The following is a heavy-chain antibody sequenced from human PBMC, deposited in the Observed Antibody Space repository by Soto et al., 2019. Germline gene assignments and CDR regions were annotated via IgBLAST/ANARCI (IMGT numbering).Heavy chain of an antibody. Sequence: EVQLVESGGGLVKPGESLRPSCAASGSTFINAWMSWGRQAPGKGLEWVGRIRSNAHGGTTDYGAPVNGRFAISRDDSENTVYLQMNSLKTEDTAVYYCTIDGLYSGGFDFWGQGTLVTVSS. D-gene: IGHD1-26*01. V-gene: IGHV3-15*01. CDR2: IRSNAHGGTT. CDR1: GSTFINAW. J-gene: IGHJ4*02. CDR3: TIDGLYSGGFDF.